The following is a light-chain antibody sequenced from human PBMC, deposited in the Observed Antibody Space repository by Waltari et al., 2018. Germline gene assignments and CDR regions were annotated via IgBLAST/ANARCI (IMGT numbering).Light chain of an antibody. CDR2: VAS. CDR1: QDIGTS. V-gene: IGKV1-NL1*01. CDR3: QEFYGSLSRT. J-gene: IGKJ4*01. Sequence: DIKMTQSPSSLSESVGDPITTPCRASQDIGTSLAWYQQKPGEAPKLLVFVASRLQGGVPSRFSGNGSGTDFSLTIRSLQPEDFATYYCQEFYGSLSRTFGGGTKVDIK.